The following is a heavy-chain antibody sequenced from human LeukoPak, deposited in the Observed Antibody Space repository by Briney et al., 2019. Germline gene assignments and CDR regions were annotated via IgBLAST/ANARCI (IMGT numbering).Heavy chain of an antibody. J-gene: IGHJ4*02. Sequence: SVKVSCKASGFTFTTYGITWVRQAPGQGLEWMGWISAENGNTNYAQNLQGRVTMTTEASTSTAYMELRSLRADDTAVYYCARVAYSGYDYRGYFDYWGQGTLVTVSS. CDR1: GFTFTTYG. CDR3: ARVAYSGYDYRGYFDY. V-gene: IGHV1-18*01. CDR2: ISAENGNT. D-gene: IGHD5-12*01.